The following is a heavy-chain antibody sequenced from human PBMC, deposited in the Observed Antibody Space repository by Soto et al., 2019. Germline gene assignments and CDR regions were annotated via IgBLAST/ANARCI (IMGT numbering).Heavy chain of an antibody. CDR3: ARDVAAAGKDWFDP. Sequence: SETLSLTCAVSGGSISSGDYYWSWIRQPPGKGLEWIGYIYYSGRTYYNPSLKSRVTISVDTSKNQFSLKLSSVTAADTAVYYCARDVAAAGKDWFDPWGQGTLVTVSA. J-gene: IGHJ5*02. CDR2: IYYSGRT. D-gene: IGHD6-13*01. V-gene: IGHV4-30-4*01. CDR1: GGSISSGDYY.